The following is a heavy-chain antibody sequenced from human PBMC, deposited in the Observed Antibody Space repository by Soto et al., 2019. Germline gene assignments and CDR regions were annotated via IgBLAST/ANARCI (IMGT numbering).Heavy chain of an antibody. Sequence: GSLRLSCSASGFTFSSYAMHWVRQAPGKGLEYVSAISSNGGSTYYADSVKGRFTISRDNSKNTLYLQMSSLRAEDTAVYYCVRRIGSSYGPFDYWGQGTLVTSPQ. D-gene: IGHD5-18*01. CDR2: ISSNGGST. CDR3: VRRIGSSYGPFDY. V-gene: IGHV3-64D*06. CDR1: GFTFSSYA. J-gene: IGHJ4*02.